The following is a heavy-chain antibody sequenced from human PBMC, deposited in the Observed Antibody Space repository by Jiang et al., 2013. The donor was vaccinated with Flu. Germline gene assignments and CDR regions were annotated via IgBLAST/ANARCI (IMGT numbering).Heavy chain of an antibody. CDR1: GYPFTHFG. CDR2: INPNSGFA. J-gene: IGHJ4*02. CDR3: ARDFFYADGDDVHFDS. V-gene: IGHV1-18*01. D-gene: IGHD4-17*01. Sequence: SGAEVKKPGASVKISCKASGYPFTHFGISWVRQAPGQGLEWMGWINPNSGFADYARELRGRVSVTAETLSTTAYLELRALTTDDTAVYYCARDFFYADGDDVHFDSWGQGTLVTVSS.